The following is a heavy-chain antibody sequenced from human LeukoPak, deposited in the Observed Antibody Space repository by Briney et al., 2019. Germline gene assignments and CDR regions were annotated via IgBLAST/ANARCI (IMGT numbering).Heavy chain of an antibody. CDR2: IMPILVIA. CDR3: ARSTSRKDYYGMDV. D-gene: IGHD2-2*01. J-gene: IGHJ6*02. CDR1: GGTFSSYA. V-gene: IGHV1-69*04. Sequence: ASVKVSCKASGGTFSSYAISWVRQAPGQGLEWMGRIMPILVIANYAQKFQGRVTITADKSTSKAYMELSSLRSEDTAVYYCARSTSRKDYYGMDVWGQGTTVTVSS.